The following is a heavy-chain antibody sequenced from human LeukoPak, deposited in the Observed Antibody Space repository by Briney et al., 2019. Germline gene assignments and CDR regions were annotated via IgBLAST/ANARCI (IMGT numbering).Heavy chain of an antibody. J-gene: IGHJ6*03. CDR2: INPNSGGT. D-gene: IGHD3-10*01. CDR3: ASGSSTRYYYYYYMDV. Sequence: ASVKVSCKASGYTFTGYYMHWVRQAPGQGLEWMGWINPNSGGTNYAQKFQGRVTTTRDTSISTAYMELSRLRSDDTAVYYCASGSSTRYYYYYYMDVWGKGTTVTVSS. CDR1: GYTFTGYY. V-gene: IGHV1-2*02.